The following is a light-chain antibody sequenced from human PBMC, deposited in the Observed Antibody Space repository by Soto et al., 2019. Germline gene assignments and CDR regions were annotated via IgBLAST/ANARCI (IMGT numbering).Light chain of an antibody. CDR2: RNN. CDR3: AAWDDSLSGHVV. V-gene: IGLV1-47*01. Sequence: QSVLTQPPSASGTPGQRVTISCSGSSSNIGSNYVYWYQQLPGTAPKVLIYRNNQRPSGGPDRFSGSKSGTSASLAISGLRSEDEADYYCAAWDDSLSGHVVFGGGTKLTVL. J-gene: IGLJ2*01. CDR1: SSNIGSNY.